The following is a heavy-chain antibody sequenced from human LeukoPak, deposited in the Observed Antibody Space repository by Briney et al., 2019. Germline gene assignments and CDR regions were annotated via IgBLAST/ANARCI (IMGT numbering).Heavy chain of an antibody. CDR3: ARPHGSSWYWNWFDP. CDR2: INHSGST. D-gene: IGHD6-13*01. J-gene: IGHJ5*02. CDR1: GGSFSGYY. Sequence: KTSETLSLTCAVYGGSFSGYYWSWIRQPPGKGLEWIGEINHSGSTNYNPSLKSRVTISVDTSKNQFSLRLSSVTAADTAVYYCARPHGSSWYWNWFDPWGQGTLVTVSS. V-gene: IGHV4-34*01.